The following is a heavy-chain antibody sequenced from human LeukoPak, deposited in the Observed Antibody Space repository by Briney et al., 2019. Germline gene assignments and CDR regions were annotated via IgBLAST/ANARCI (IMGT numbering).Heavy chain of an antibody. CDR2: IYYSGST. D-gene: IGHD1-1*01. CDR3: ARDEVPGAFDI. Sequence: SETLSLTCAVSGGPLTSYYWTWIRQPPGKGLEWIGYIYYSGSTYYNPSLKSRVTISVDTSKNQFSLKLSSVTAADTAVYYCARDEVPGAFDIWGQGTMVTVSS. V-gene: IGHV4-59*12. CDR1: GGPLTSYY. J-gene: IGHJ3*02.